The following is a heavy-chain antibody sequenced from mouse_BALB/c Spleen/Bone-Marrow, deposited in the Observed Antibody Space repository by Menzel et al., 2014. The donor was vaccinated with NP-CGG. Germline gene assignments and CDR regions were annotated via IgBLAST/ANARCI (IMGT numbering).Heavy chain of an antibody. Sequence: EVQLQQSGGGLVKPGGSLKLSCAASGFTFSSYAMSWVRQTPEKRLEWVASISSGGSTYYPDSVKGRFTISRDNARNILYLQMSSLRSEDTAMYYCAREEYGQKVYAMDYWGQGTSVTVSS. CDR2: ISSGGST. CDR1: GFTFSSYA. J-gene: IGHJ4*01. V-gene: IGHV5-6-5*01. D-gene: IGHD2-10*02. CDR3: AREEYGQKVYAMDY.